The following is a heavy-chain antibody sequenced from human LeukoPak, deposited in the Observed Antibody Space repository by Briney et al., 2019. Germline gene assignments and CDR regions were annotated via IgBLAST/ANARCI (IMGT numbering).Heavy chain of an antibody. Sequence: SVKVSCKTTGGRFKSYGFSWVRQAPGQGREWMGGIIPVFDRPTYAQKLEGRVTITADKSTNTTYMEISSLTSDDTAVYYCARDAQWELRAFDVWGQGTVVIVSS. CDR1: GGRFKSYG. V-gene: IGHV1-69*06. J-gene: IGHJ3*01. CDR2: IIPVFDRP. CDR3: ARDAQWELRAFDV. D-gene: IGHD1-26*01.